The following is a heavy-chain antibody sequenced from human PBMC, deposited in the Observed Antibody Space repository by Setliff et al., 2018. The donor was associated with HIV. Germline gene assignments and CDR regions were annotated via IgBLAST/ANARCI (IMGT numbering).Heavy chain of an antibody. V-gene: IGHV3-11*04. CDR1: GFTFIDYY. J-gene: IGHJ4*02. CDR3: AAQGVL. CDR2: ISSSGTTT. Sequence: GGSLSLSCAASGSGGSGFTFIDYYMSWVRQAPGKGLEWLSYISSSGTTTYYADSVKGRFTISRDNAKNSVLLQMNSLRVEDTAVYFCAAQGVLWGQGTQVTVSS.